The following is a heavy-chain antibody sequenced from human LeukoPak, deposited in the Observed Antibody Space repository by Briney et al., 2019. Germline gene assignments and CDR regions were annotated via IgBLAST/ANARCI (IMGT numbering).Heavy chain of an antibody. V-gene: IGHV6-1*01. Sequence: SQTLSLTCVISGDSVSSNSATWDWIRQSPSRGLEWLGRTYHRSRWYTDYAPSMKSRLTIKPDTSKNQFSLKLSFVTAADTAVYYCARAGFGLAPHRGTPFDYWGQGTLVTVSS. CDR1: GDSVSSNSAT. CDR3: ARAGFGLAPHRGTPFDY. CDR2: TYHRSRWYT. J-gene: IGHJ4*02. D-gene: IGHD6-13*01.